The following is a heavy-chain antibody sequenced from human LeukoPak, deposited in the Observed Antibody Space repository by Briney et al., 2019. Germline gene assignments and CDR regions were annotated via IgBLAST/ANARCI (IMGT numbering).Heavy chain of an antibody. D-gene: IGHD3-10*01. CDR1: GGSFSGYY. Sequence: PSETLSLTCAVYGGSFSGYYWSWIRQPPGKGLEWIGEINHSGSTNYNPSLKSRVTISVDTSKNQFSLKLSSVTAADTAVYYCARPHSPYYYGSGSYYMWRGTYYFDYWGQGTLVTVSS. CDR2: INHSGST. J-gene: IGHJ4*02. CDR3: ARPHSPYYYGSGSYYMWRGTYYFDY. V-gene: IGHV4-34*01.